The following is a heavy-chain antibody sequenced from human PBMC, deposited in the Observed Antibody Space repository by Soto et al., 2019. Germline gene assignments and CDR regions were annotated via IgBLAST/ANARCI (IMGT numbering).Heavy chain of an antibody. Sequence: EMQLVESGGGLVEPGGSLRLSCAASGFAFSHVWMTWVRQAPGKGLEWVGRIKRKSDHGTTDYAAAVKGRFTISRDDSNNTLYLQFDSLKSEDTAVYYCAAEGEMSGASEGADYFDPWGRGTLVTVSS. CDR3: AAEGEMSGASEGADYFDP. J-gene: IGHJ4*01. D-gene: IGHD2-15*01. CDR1: GFAFSHVW. CDR2: IKRKSDHGTT. V-gene: IGHV3-15*01.